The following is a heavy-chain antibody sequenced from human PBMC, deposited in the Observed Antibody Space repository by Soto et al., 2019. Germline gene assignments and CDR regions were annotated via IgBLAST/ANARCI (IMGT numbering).Heavy chain of an antibody. J-gene: IGHJ4*02. Sequence: GGSLRLSCAASGFTFDDYAMHWVRQAPGKGLEWVSGISWNSGSIGYADSVKGRFTISRDNAKNSLYLQMNSLRAEDTALYYCAKDILHHYGSGSYFDYWGQGTLVTVSS. CDR3: AKDILHHYGSGSYFDY. V-gene: IGHV3-9*01. CDR2: ISWNSGSI. D-gene: IGHD3-10*01. CDR1: GFTFDDYA.